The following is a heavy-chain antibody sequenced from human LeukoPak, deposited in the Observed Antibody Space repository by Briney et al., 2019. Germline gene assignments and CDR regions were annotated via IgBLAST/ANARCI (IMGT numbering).Heavy chain of an antibody. V-gene: IGHV1-2*02. D-gene: IGHD6-19*01. CDR2: INPNSGST. CDR3: AVSYSGGSIFDY. J-gene: IGHJ4*02. Sequence: ASVKVSCKASGYTFTGYYIHCVRQAPGQGLEWMGWINPNSGSTSYAQKSQGRVTMARDTSISIAYMELTSLRSDDTAIYYCAVSYSGGSIFDYWGQGTLVTVSS. CDR1: GYTFTGYY.